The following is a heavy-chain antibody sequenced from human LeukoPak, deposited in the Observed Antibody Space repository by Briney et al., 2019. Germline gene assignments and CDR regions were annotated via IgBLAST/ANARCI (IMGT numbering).Heavy chain of an antibody. J-gene: IGHJ4*02. D-gene: IGHD3-22*01. CDR3: ARYYYDSSGYSEYYFDY. CDR2: INHSGST. Sequence: PSETLSLTCAVYGGSFSGYYWSWIRQPPEKGLEWIGEINHSGSTNYNPSLKSRVTISVDTSKNQFSLKLSSVTAADTAVYYCARYYYDSSGYSEYYFDYWGQGTLVTVSS. V-gene: IGHV4-34*01. CDR1: GGSFSGYY.